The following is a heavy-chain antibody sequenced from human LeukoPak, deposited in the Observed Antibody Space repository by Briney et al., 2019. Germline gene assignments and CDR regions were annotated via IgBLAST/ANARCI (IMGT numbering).Heavy chain of an antibody. CDR3: ARDRDNWFDP. J-gene: IGHJ5*02. V-gene: IGHV4-39*02. CDR2: IYYSGST. D-gene: IGHD3-10*01. CDR1: GGSISSSSYY. Sequence: SETLSLTCTVSGGSISSSSYYWGWIRQPPGKGLEWIGSIYYSGSTYYNPSLKSRVTISVDTSKNQFSLKLSFVTAADTAVYYCARDRDNWFDPWGQGTLVIVSS.